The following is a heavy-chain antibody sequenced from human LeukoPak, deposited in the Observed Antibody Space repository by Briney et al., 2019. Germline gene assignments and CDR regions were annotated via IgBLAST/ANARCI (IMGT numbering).Heavy chain of an antibody. V-gene: IGHV4-39*01. Sequence: SETLSLTCAVSGGSLSSNSYYWGWIRQPPGKGLEWIGRVYYSGSTYYNLSLKSRVTISVDTSKNQFSLKLSSVTAADTAVYYCARTRYYYNSRSYGAPYYFDYWGQGTLVTVSS. CDR1: GGSLSSNSYY. CDR3: ARTRYYYNSRSYGAPYYFDY. D-gene: IGHD3-10*01. CDR2: VYYSGST. J-gene: IGHJ4*02.